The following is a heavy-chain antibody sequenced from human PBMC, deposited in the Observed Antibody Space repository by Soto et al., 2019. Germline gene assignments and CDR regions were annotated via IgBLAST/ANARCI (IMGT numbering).Heavy chain of an antibody. J-gene: IGHJ4*02. V-gene: IGHV4-39*01. CDR3: ARRYAPRYSSGNNHFDL. Sequence: SETLSLTCTVSSVSIFSNSYYWGWIRQAPGKGLEWIATINHSGSTYHNPSLKSRVTISVDTSKNQFSLKLSSVTAADTAVYYCARRYAPRYSSGNNHFDLWGQGTLVTVSS. CDR2: INHSGST. CDR1: SVSIFSNSYY. D-gene: IGHD2-15*01.